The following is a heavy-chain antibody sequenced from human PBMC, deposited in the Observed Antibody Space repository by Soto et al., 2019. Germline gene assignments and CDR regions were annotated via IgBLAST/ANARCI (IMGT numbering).Heavy chain of an antibody. Sequence: ASVKVSCKASGYTFTSYAMHWVRQAPGQGLEWMGWINPNSGGTNYAQKFRGWVTMTRDTSISTAYMELSRLRSDDTAVYYCARGSNYPYYYGMDVWGQGTTVTVSS. J-gene: IGHJ6*02. CDR3: ARGSNYPYYYGMDV. D-gene: IGHD4-4*01. CDR2: INPNSGGT. CDR1: GYTFTSYA. V-gene: IGHV1-2*04.